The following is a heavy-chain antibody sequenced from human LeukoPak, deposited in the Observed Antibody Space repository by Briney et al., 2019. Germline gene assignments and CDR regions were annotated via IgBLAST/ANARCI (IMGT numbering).Heavy chain of an antibody. CDR1: GDSIGRYY. V-gene: IGHV4-59*08. J-gene: IGHJ2*01. CDR3: ARVSGRFTWYFDL. Sequence: SETLSLTCTVSGDSIGRYYWNWIRQPPGKGPEWIGYIDDSGRTNYNPSLKSRVTISKDTSRNQFSLKLNSVTAADTAVYYCARVSGRFTWYFDLWGRGTLVTVSS. CDR2: IDDSGRT.